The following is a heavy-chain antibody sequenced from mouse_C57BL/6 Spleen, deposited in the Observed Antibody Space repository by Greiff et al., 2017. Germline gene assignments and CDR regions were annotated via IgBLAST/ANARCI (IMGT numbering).Heavy chain of an antibody. Sequence: QVQLQQSGAELARPGASVKLSCKASGYTFTSYGISWVKQRTGQGLEWIGEIYPRSGNTYYTEKFKGKATLTADKSSSTAYMELRSLTSEDSAVYFCAREGFITTVVATRYFDVWGTGTTVTVSS. J-gene: IGHJ1*03. CDR1: GYTFTSYG. D-gene: IGHD1-1*01. CDR2: IYPRSGNT. V-gene: IGHV1-81*01. CDR3: AREGFITTVVATRYFDV.